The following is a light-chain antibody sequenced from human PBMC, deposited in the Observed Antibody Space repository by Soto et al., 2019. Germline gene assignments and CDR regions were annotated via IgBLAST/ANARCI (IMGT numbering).Light chain of an antibody. J-gene: IGKJ5*01. Sequence: DIQMTQSPSSVSASVGDIVTITCRASQGISSWLAWSQQKPGKAPKLLIYAASSLQSGVPSRFSGSGSGTDFTLTISSLQPEDFATYYCPQANSFPITFGQGTRLEIK. CDR3: PQANSFPIT. CDR2: AAS. V-gene: IGKV1-12*01. CDR1: QGISSW.